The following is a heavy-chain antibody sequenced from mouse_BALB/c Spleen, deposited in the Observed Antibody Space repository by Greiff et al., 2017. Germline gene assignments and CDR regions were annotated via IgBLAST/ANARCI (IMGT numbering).Heavy chain of an antibody. CDR1: GFAFSSYD. J-gene: IGHJ3*01. CDR3: ARRGITAWFAY. D-gene: IGHD2-4*01. CDR2: ISSGGGST. Sequence: EVQRVESGGGLVKPGGSLKLSCAASGFAFSSYDMSWVRQTPEKRLEWVAYISSGGGSTYYPDTVKGRFTISRDNAKNTLYLQMSSLKSEDTAMYYCARRGITAWFAYWGQGTLVTVSA. V-gene: IGHV5-12-1*01.